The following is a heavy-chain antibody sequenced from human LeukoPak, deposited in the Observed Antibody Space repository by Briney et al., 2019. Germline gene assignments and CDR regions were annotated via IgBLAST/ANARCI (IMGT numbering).Heavy chain of an antibody. V-gene: IGHV1-3*01. D-gene: IGHD1-1*01. CDR3: ARERVSPHWFDY. CDR2: INAGNGNT. CDR1: GYTFTNYS. Sequence: ASVNVSCKASGYTFTNYSMHWVRQAPGQRLEWMGWINAGNGNTRYSQRFQGRVTLTRDTFASTSYMELSSLTSEDTAVYYCARERVSPHWFDYWGQGTLVTVSS. J-gene: IGHJ4*02.